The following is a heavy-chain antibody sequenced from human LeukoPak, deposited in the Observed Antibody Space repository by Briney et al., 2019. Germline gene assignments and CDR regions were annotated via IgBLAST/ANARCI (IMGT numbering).Heavy chain of an antibody. J-gene: IGHJ4*02. D-gene: IGHD1-7*01. CDR1: GYTFTTYY. V-gene: IGHV1-46*01. Sequence: ASVKVSCKASGYTFTTYYMHWVRQARGQGREGVGIINHRGGSTTYAQKFQGRVTMTRDTSTSTVYMELSSLKSDDTAVYYWARGGGPGNYPFDFWGQGTLVTVSS. CDR2: INHRGGST. CDR3: ARGGGPGNYPFDF.